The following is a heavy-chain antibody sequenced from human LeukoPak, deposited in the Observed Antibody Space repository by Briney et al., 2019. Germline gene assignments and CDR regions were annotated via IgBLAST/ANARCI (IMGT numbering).Heavy chain of an antibody. CDR1: GGTFSSYA. Sequence: SVKVSCKASGGTFSSYAISWVRQAPGQGLEWMGRIIPIFGTANYAQKFQGRVTIHTDESKRPAYMELSSLRSEDTAVYYCARGSNVLMVYAFDYWGQGTLVTVSS. V-gene: IGHV1-69*05. CDR2: IIPIFGTA. D-gene: IGHD2-8*01. CDR3: ARGSNVLMVYAFDY. J-gene: IGHJ4*02.